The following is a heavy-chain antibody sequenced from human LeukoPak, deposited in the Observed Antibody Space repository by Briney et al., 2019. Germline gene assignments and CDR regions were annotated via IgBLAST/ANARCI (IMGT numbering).Heavy chain of an antibody. J-gene: IGHJ6*03. CDR2: INSDGSTT. CDR3: ARGTGCGGGSCPISNYYYHYYMDV. D-gene: IGHD2-15*01. V-gene: IGHV3-74*01. Sequence: PGRSLRLSCAASGFTFSNYWMHWVRQAPGKGLVWVSRINSDGSTTNYADSMKGRFTIFRDNAKNTLYLQMNSLRAEDTAVYYCARGTGCGGGSCPISNYYYHYYMDVWGKGTTVTVSS. CDR1: GFTFSNYW.